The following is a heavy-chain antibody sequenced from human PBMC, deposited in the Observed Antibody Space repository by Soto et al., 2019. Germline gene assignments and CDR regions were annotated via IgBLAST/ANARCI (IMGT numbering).Heavy chain of an antibody. D-gene: IGHD3-10*01. CDR1: GFTFSSYA. CDR3: AKVLGAMVRGVIIESYYFDY. Sequence: HPGGSLRLSCAASGFTFSSYAMSWVRQAPGKGLEWVSAISGSGGSTYYADSVKGRFTISRDNSKNTLYLQMNSLRAEDTAVYYCAKVLGAMVRGVIIESYYFDYWGQGTLVTVSS. V-gene: IGHV3-23*01. CDR2: ISGSGGST. J-gene: IGHJ4*02.